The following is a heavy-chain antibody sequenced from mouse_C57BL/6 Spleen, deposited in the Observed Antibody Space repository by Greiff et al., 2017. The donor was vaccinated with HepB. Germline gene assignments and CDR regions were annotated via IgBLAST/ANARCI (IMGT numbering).Heavy chain of an antibody. CDR1: GYAFTNYL. V-gene: IGHV1-54*01. CDR2: INPGSGGT. CDR3: ARGAEAWVAY. J-gene: IGHJ3*01. Sequence: VQLQQSGAELVRPGTSVKVSCKASGYAFTNYLIEWVKQRPGQGLEWIGVINPGSGGTNYNEKFKGKATLTADKSSSTAYMQLSSLTSEDSAVYFCARGAEAWVAYWGQGTLVTVSA.